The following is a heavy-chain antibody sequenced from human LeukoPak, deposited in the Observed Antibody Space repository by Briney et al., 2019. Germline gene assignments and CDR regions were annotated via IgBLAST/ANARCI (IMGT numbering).Heavy chain of an antibody. J-gene: IGHJ4*02. CDR1: GFIFSSHS. D-gene: IGHD6-19*01. V-gene: IGHV3-48*01. CDR3: GRKSLQGWSFDY. CDR2: ISSRGSNK. Sequence: PGGSLSLSCAASGFIFSSHSMKWVRPAPGKGLGWVSYISSRGSNKSYADSVKGRFTISRDNAKNSMYLQMDSLGAEDTAVYYCGRKSLQGWSFDYWGEGILVTVSS.